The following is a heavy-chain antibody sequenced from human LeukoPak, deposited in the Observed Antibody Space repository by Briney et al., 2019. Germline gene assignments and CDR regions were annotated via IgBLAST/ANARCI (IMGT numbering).Heavy chain of an antibody. V-gene: IGHV4-61*02. CDR3: ARVVVRDANNYKDY. J-gene: IGHJ4*02. CDR1: GVSISSGSYY. CDR2: IYTSGST. D-gene: IGHD5-24*01. Sequence: PSVTLSLTCTVSGVSISSGSYYWSWIRQPAGKGLEWIGRIYTSGSTNYNPFLKSRVTISVDTSKNQFSLKLSSVTAADTAVYYCARVVVRDANNYKDYWGQGTLVTVSS.